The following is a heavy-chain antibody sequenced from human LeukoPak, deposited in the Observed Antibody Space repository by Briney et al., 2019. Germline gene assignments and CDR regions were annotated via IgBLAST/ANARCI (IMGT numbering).Heavy chain of an antibody. V-gene: IGHV1-2*02. J-gene: IGHJ5*02. Sequence: VPVSCKASGYTFTGHYMHWVRQAPGQGLEWMGWINPNSGGTKYAQKFQGRVTLTRDTSISTAYMELSRLRCDDTAVYYCARSYDFWSSPPFDPWGQGTPVTVSS. CDR1: GYTFTGHY. D-gene: IGHD3-3*01. CDR3: ARSYDFWSSPPFDP. CDR2: INPNSGGT.